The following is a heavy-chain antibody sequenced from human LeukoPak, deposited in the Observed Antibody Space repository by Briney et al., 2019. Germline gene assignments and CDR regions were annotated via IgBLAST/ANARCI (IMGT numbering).Heavy chain of an antibody. CDR3: ARGRDYYYGSGHYYYGMDV. CDR2: INHSGST. D-gene: IGHD3-10*01. J-gene: IGHJ6*02. Sequence: SETLSLTCAVYGGSFSGYYWSWIRQPPGKGLEWIGEINHSGSTNYNPSLKSRVTISVDTSKNQFSLKLSSVTAADTAVYHCARGRDYYYGSGHYYYGMDVWGQGTTVTVSS. V-gene: IGHV4-34*01. CDR1: GGSFSGYY.